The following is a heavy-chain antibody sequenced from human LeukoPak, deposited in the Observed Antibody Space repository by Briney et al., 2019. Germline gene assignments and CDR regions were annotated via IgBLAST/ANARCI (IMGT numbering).Heavy chain of an antibody. V-gene: IGHV3-33*01. D-gene: IGHD4-11*01. CDR3: ARSPADYSNYYFDY. CDR2: IWYDGSNK. Sequence: PGRSLRLSCAASGFTFSSYGMHWVRQAPGKGLEWVAVIWYDGSNKYYADPVKGRFTISRDNSKNTLYLQMNSLRAEDTAVYYCARSPADYSNYYFDYWGQGTLVTVSS. J-gene: IGHJ4*02. CDR1: GFTFSSYG.